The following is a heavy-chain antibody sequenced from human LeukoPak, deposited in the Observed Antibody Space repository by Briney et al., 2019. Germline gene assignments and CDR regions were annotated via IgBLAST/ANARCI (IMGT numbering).Heavy chain of an antibody. Sequence: SETLSLTCAVSGGSISGYYWMWVRQPPGKGLEWIGYVHYTGGTRYNPSLKSRVTISVDTSKNQFSLKLSSVTAADTAVYYCARGHTYYYDSSGPDYWGQGTLVTVSS. CDR1: GGSISGYY. CDR2: VHYTGGT. D-gene: IGHD3-22*01. V-gene: IGHV4-59*12. CDR3: ARGHTYYYDSSGPDY. J-gene: IGHJ4*02.